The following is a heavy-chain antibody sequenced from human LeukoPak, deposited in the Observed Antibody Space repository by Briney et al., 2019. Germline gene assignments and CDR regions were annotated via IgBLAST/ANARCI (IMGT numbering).Heavy chain of an antibody. J-gene: IGHJ3*02. Sequence: SETLSLTCTVSGSISNYYWSWIRQPPGKGLEWIGYIYTSGSTNYNPSLKSRVTISVDTSKNQFSLDLSSVTAADTAVYYCARQKCTSTSCLTKNAFDIWGQGTMVTVSS. CDR2: IYTSGST. CDR3: ARQKCTSTSCLTKNAFDI. V-gene: IGHV4-4*09. D-gene: IGHD2-2*01. CDR1: GSISNYY.